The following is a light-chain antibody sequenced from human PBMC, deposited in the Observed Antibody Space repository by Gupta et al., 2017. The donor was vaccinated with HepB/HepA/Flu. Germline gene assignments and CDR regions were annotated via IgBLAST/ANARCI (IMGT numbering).Light chain of an antibody. Sequence: HSVLTQPPSVSGAPGQRVTISCTGTSSNIGAGYDVQWYPQFPGTAPKLLIHGNSKRPSGVPDRFSGSRSGTSASLAVTGLQAEDEAVYYCQSHDSRLKGEVFGGGTKLTVL. CDR3: QSHDSRLKGEV. J-gene: IGLJ2*01. CDR1: SSNIGAGYD. V-gene: IGLV1-40*01. CDR2: GNS.